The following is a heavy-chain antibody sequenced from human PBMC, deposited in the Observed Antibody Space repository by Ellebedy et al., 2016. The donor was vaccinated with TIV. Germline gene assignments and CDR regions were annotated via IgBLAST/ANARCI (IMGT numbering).Heavy chain of an antibody. CDR3: AREKYYYGSGSYSWGVFDP. CDR2: IGSSGSYI. J-gene: IGHJ5*02. CDR1: GFPFSTYN. Sequence: GESLKISCEASGFPFSTYNMNWVRQAPGKGLEWVSFIGSSGSYIYYADSVKGRFTISRDNAKNSLYLQMNSLRAEDTAVYYCAREKYYYGSGSYSWGVFDPWGQGTLVTVSS. V-gene: IGHV3-21*01. D-gene: IGHD3-10*01.